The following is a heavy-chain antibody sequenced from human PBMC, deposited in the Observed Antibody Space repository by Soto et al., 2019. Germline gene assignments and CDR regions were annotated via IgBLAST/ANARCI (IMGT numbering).Heavy chain of an antibody. CDR1: GFTFSSYG. CDR3: AKDREVDSSGYYDY. J-gene: IGHJ4*02. Sequence: QVQVVEAGGGVVQPGRSLRLSCAASGFTFSSYGMHWVRQAPGKGLEWVAVISYDGSNKYYADSVKGRFTISRDNSKNTLYLQMNSLRAEDTAVYYCAKDREVDSSGYYDYWGQGTLVTVSS. CDR2: ISYDGSNK. V-gene: IGHV3-30*18. D-gene: IGHD3-22*01.